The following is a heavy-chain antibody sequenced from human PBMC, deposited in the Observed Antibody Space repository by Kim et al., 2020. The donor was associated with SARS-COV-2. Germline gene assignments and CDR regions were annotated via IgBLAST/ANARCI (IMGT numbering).Heavy chain of an antibody. D-gene: IGHD3-10*01. V-gene: IGHV1-2*02. Sequence: ASVKVSCKASGYTFTGYYMHWVRQAPGQGLEWMGWINPNSGGTNYAQKFQGRVTMTRDTSISTAYMELSRLRSDDTAVYYCARDLWFGELAIDYWGQGTLVTVSS. J-gene: IGHJ4*02. CDR2: INPNSGGT. CDR1: GYTFTGYY. CDR3: ARDLWFGELAIDY.